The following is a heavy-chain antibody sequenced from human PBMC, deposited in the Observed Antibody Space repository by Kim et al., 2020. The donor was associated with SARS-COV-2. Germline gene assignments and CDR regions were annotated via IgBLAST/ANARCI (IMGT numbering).Heavy chain of an antibody. D-gene: IGHD6-19*01. Sequence: GGSLRLSCAASGFTFSSYSMNWVRQAPGKGLEWVSSISSSSSYIHYADSVKGRFTISRDNAKNSLYLQMNSLRAEDTAVYYCARDGGLSSGWYWGYYYYYGMDVWGQGTTVTVSS. J-gene: IGHJ6*02. V-gene: IGHV3-21*01. CDR2: ISSSSSYI. CDR1: GFTFSSYS. CDR3: ARDGGLSSGWYWGYYYYYGMDV.